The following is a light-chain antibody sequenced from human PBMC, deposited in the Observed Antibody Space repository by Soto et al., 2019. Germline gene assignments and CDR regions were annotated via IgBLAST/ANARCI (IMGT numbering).Light chain of an antibody. CDR1: FSDIAVFNY. J-gene: IGLJ1*01. CDR2: QVT. Sequence: SALANPASVSGSPGQSITISCTGSFSDIAVFNYVSWYQQYPGRAPKLLIYQVTSRASGVSHRFSGSKSGNTASLTISGLQPEDEAEYYCNSYSSTNFYVFGTGTKVTVL. V-gene: IGLV2-14*01. CDR3: NSYSSTNFYV.